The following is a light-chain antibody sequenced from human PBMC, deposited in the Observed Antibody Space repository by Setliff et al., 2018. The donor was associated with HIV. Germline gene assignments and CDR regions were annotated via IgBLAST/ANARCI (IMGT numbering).Light chain of an antibody. Sequence: QSALTQPASVSGSPGQSITISCTGTSSDIGGYNYVSWYRQHPGKAPKLMIYDVSSRPSGVSIRFSASKSGSTASLTISGLQPEDEADYYCSSYTGSGTYVFGAGTKVTVL. CDR1: SSDIGGYNY. J-gene: IGLJ1*01. CDR3: SSYTGSGTYV. V-gene: IGLV2-14*03. CDR2: DVS.